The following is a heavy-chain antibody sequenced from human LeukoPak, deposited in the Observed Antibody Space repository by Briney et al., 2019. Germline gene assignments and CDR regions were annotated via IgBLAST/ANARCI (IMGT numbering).Heavy chain of an antibody. J-gene: IGHJ6*02. Sequence: ASVKVSCKASGYTFTGYYMHWVRQAPGQGLEWMGWINPNSGGTNYAQKFQGWVTMTRDTSISTAYMELGRLRSDDTAVYYCARGVGGIAVAGVNYYYGMDVWGQGTTVTVSS. D-gene: IGHD6-19*01. CDR3: ARGVGGIAVAGVNYYYGMDV. CDR2: INPNSGGT. CDR1: GYTFTGYY. V-gene: IGHV1-2*04.